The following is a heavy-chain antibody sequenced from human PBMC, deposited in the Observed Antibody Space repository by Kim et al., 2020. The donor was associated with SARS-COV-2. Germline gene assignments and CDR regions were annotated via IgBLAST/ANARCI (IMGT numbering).Heavy chain of an antibody. CDR3: AKSLGGGYVDAFDI. Sequence: ADSVTVRFTISRDNSKNTLYLQMNRLRAEDTAVYYCAKSLGGGYVDAFDIWGQGTMVTVSS. J-gene: IGHJ3*02. D-gene: IGHD3-16*01. V-gene: IGHV3-30*02.